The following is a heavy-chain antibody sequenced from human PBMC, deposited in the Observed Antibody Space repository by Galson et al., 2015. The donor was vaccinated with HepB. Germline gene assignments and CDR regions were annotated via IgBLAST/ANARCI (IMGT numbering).Heavy chain of an antibody. CDR1: GLTFSSYV. CDR3: VRDLPGITIFGAMTV. Sequence: SLRLSCAASGLTFSSYVLSWVRQAPGKGLQWVSSISGGADRTYYTDSVKGRFTISRDNTKNTLYLQMKSLRAEDTAIYYCVRDLPGITIFGAMTVWGQGTTVTVSS. D-gene: IGHD3-3*01. J-gene: IGHJ6*02. V-gene: IGHV3-23*01. CDR2: ISGGADRT.